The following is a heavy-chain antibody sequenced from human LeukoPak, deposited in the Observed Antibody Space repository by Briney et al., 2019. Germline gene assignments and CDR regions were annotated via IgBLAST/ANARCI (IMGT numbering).Heavy chain of an antibody. D-gene: IGHD5-18*01. V-gene: IGHV1-3*03. J-gene: IGHJ6*03. CDR1: GYSFTRNA. CDR2: IDSDKGNT. Sequence: GASVKVSCKASGYSFTRNAIHWVRQAPGQRLEWMGWIDSDKGNTKYSQEFQGRVTFTRDTSASTVYMELSSLRSEDTAVYYCARGRRGQLWLQHYYYYMDVWGKGTTVTVSS. CDR3: ARGRRGQLWLQHYYYYMDV.